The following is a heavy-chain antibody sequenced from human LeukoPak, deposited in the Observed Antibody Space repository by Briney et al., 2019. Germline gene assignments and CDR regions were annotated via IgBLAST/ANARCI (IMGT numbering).Heavy chain of an antibody. V-gene: IGHV4-39*01. Sequence: ASETLSLTCNISGGSISGSTYYWGWIRQPPEKGLEWIGSMYYSGGTYYNPSLKSRVTISVHTSKNQFSLSLTSVTAADTAVYYCVRHGRYRGFEYWGRGTLVTVSS. CDR1: GGSISGSTYY. D-gene: IGHD1-26*01. CDR3: VRHGRYRGFEY. CDR2: MYYSGGT. J-gene: IGHJ4*02.